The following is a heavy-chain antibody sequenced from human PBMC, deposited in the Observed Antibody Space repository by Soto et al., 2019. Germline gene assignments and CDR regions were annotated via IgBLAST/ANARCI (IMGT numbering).Heavy chain of an antibody. D-gene: IGHD3-10*01. Sequence: QVQLVQSGAEMKKPGSSVKVSCQSSGGTFNTYAMNWVRQAPGQGPEWMGDISPMFGAANYAPKLQGRVTITADESTGTSYTQLSSLTSEDTALYFCAREVQVHTPAFVYWGQGTLVTVSS. CDR3: AREVQVHTPAFVY. CDR2: ISPMFGAA. CDR1: GGTFNTYA. V-gene: IGHV1-69*19. J-gene: IGHJ4*02.